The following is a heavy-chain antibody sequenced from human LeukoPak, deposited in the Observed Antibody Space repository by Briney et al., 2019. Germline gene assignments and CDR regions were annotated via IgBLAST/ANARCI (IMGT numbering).Heavy chain of an antibody. CDR1: GYTFTSYD. V-gene: IGHV1-8*01. Sequence: ASVKVSCKASGYTFTSYDINWVRQATGQGLEWMGWMNPNSGNTGYAQKFQGRVTMTRDTSISTAYMELSRLRSDDTAVYYCARPGMATSYNWFDPWGQGTLVTVSS. CDR3: ARPGMATSYNWFDP. CDR2: MNPNSGNT. J-gene: IGHJ5*02. D-gene: IGHD5-24*01.